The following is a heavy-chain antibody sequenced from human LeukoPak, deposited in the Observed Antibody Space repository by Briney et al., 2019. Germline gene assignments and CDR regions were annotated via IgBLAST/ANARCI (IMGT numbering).Heavy chain of an antibody. J-gene: IGHJ4*02. CDR1: GFTFSSYA. Sequence: GGSLRLSCAASGFTFSSYAMSWVRQAPGKGLEWVSAISGSGGSTYYADSVKGRFTISRDNSKNTLYLKMNSLRAEDTAVYYCAKPVYYDILLFDYWGQGTLVTVSS. CDR3: AKPVYYDILLFDY. CDR2: ISGSGGST. D-gene: IGHD3-9*01. V-gene: IGHV3-23*01.